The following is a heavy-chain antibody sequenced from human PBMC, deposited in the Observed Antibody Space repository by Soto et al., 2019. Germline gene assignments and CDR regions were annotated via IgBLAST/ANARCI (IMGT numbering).Heavy chain of an antibody. V-gene: IGHV4-59*08. D-gene: IGHD4-17*01. J-gene: IGHJ4*02. CDR2: IYYSGST. Sequence: QVQLQESGPGLVKPSETLSLNCSVSGGSIGTYFWGWIRQPPGKGLEWIGHIYYSGSTNYNPSLRSRVTISLDTSKNQFSLRLRSVSAADTAMYYCARSYGDLPDYWGQGTLVTVSS. CDR1: GGSIGTYF. CDR3: ARSYGDLPDY.